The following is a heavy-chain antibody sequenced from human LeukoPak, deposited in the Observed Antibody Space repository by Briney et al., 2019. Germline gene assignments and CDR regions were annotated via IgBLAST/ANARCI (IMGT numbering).Heavy chain of an antibody. CDR1: GFTFRAYS. D-gene: IGHD2-15*01. V-gene: IGHV3-21*05. CDR2: ISSSSSYI. J-gene: IGHJ5*02. CDR3: ARVVVAATRWFDP. Sequence: GGSLRLSCAASGFTFRAYSINWVRQAPGKGLEWVSYISSSSSYIYYADSVKGRFTISRDNAENSLYLQMNSLRAEDTAVYYCARVVVAATRWFDPWGQGTLVTVSS.